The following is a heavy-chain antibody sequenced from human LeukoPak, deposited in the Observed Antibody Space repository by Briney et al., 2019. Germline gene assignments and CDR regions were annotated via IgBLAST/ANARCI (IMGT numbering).Heavy chain of an antibody. CDR3: ARGGFEYYYMDV. D-gene: IGHD3-16*01. J-gene: IGHJ6*03. CDR1: GGSINNYY. V-gene: IGHV4-4*07. CDR2: IHSRGST. Sequence: SETLSLTCTASGGSINNYYWTWIRQSAGKGLEWIGRIHSRGSTNYNPSLKSRVTMSIDTSKNQFSLKLSSVTAADTAVYSCARGGFEYYYMDVWGKGTTVTVSS.